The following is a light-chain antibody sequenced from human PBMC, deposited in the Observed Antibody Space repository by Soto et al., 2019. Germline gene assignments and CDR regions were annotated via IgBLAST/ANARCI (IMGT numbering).Light chain of an antibody. CDR3: CSYAGSPTFYV. Sequence: QSVLTQPASVSGSPGQSITISCTGTSSDVGSYNLVSWYQQHPGEAPKLMIYEGSKRPSGVSNRFSGSKSGNTASLTISGLQAEDEADYYCCSYAGSPTFYVFGSGTKLTVL. V-gene: IGLV2-23*01. CDR1: SSDVGSYNL. CDR2: EGS. J-gene: IGLJ1*01.